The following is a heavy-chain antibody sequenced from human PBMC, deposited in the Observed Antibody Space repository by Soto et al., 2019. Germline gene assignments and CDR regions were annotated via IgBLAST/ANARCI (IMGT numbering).Heavy chain of an antibody. V-gene: IGHV3-30-3*01. CDR1: GFTLSNYA. J-gene: IGHJ5*02. CDR3: AGGGYCISTSCYLNWFDP. Sequence: QVQLVESGGGVVQPGRSLRLSCAASGFTLSNYAMHWVRQAPGKGLEWVALISYDGSNKYYADSVKGRFTISRDNSKNTLYPQMNSLRAEDTAVYYCAGGGYCISTSCYLNWFDPWGQGTLVTVSS. CDR2: ISYDGSNK. D-gene: IGHD2-2*01.